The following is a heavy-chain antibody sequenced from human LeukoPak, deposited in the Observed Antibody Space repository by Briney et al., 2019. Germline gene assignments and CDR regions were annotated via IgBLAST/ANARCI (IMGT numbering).Heavy chain of an antibody. Sequence: ASVKVSCKASGYTFTGYYMHWVRQAPGQGLEWMGWINPNSGGTNYAQKFQGRVTMTRDTSISTAYKELSRLRSDDTAVYYCARNWAPRRIKAMDVWGQGTTVTVSS. CDR1: GYTFTGYY. V-gene: IGHV1-2*02. D-gene: IGHD7-27*01. J-gene: IGHJ6*02. CDR2: INPNSGGT. CDR3: ARNWAPRRIKAMDV.